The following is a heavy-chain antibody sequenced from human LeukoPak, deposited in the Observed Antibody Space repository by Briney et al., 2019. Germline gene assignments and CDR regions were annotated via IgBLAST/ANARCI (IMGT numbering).Heavy chain of an antibody. CDR2: INEDGSTT. CDR1: GFTFSSNW. V-gene: IGHV3-74*01. CDR3: ARESVWGYGSGKYFDY. D-gene: IGHD3-10*01. J-gene: IGHJ4*02. Sequence: GGSLRLSCAASGFTFSSNWMHWVRQAPGKGLVWVSRINEDGSTTNYADSVKGRSTIFRDNAKNTLYLQMNSLRAEDTAVYYCARESVWGYGSGKYFDYWGQGTLVTVSS.